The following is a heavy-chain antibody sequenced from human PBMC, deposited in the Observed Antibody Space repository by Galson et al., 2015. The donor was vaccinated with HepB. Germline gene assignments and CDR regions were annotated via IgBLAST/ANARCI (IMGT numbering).Heavy chain of an antibody. Sequence: SLRLSCAASGFTFSSYAMSWVRQAPGKGLEWVSAISGSGGSTYYADSVKGRFTISRDNSKNTLYLQMNSLRAEDTAVYYCASTARRCSSTSCYYFDYWGQGTLVTVSS. CDR1: GFTFSSYA. V-gene: IGHV3-23*01. CDR3: ASTARRCSSTSCYYFDY. J-gene: IGHJ4*02. D-gene: IGHD2-2*01. CDR2: ISGSGGST.